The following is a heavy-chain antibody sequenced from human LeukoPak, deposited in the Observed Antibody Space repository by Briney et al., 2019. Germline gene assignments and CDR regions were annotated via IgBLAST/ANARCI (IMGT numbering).Heavy chain of an antibody. V-gene: IGHV1-18*01. CDR2: ISAYNGNT. CDR1: GYTFTSYG. D-gene: IGHD1-1*01. CDR3: ARDGQLGMYDY. Sequence: ASVKVSCKASGYTFTSYGISWVRQAPGQGLEWMGWISAYNGNTNYAQKLQGRVTLTTDTSTSTDYMELRSLRSDDTAVYYCARDGQLGMYDYWGQGTLVTVSS. J-gene: IGHJ4*02.